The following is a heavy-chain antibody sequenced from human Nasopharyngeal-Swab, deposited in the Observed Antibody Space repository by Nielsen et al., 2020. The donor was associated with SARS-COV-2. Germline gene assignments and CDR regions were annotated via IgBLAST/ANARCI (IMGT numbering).Heavy chain of an antibody. Sequence: SETLSLTCAVYGRSFSGYYWSWIRQPPGKGLEWIGEINHSGSTNYNPSLKSRVTISVDTSKNQFSLKLSSVTAADTAVYYCARSNKYYDFWSGYYSGGYFDYWGQGTLVTVSS. V-gene: IGHV4-34*01. D-gene: IGHD3-3*01. J-gene: IGHJ4*02. CDR1: GRSFSGYY. CDR3: ARSNKYYDFWSGYYSGGYFDY. CDR2: INHSGST.